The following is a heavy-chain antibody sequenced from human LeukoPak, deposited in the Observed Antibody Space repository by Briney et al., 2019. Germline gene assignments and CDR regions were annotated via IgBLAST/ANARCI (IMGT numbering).Heavy chain of an antibody. Sequence: ASVKVSCKASGYTFTGYYVHWVRQAPGQGLEWMGWINPNSGGTNYAQKFQGRVTVTTDTSISTAYMEVNSLTSDDTAVYYCARGTDGDSFDSWGQGTLVSVSS. J-gene: IGHJ4*02. CDR3: ARGTDGDSFDS. CDR1: GYTFTGYY. D-gene: IGHD1-7*01. V-gene: IGHV1-2*02. CDR2: INPNSGGT.